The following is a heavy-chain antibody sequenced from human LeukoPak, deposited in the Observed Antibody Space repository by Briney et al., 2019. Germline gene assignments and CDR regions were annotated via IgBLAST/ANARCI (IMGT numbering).Heavy chain of an antibody. CDR2: VWYDGSNI. V-gene: IGHV3-33*01. CDR3: ARGGYSGTYYFDY. Sequence: GGSLRLSCAASGFTFSTYGMHWVRQAPGKGLEWVAVVWYDGSNIQYVDSVKGRFSISRDNSKSTLYLQMNSLTAEDTAVYYCARGGYSGTYYFDYWGQGTLVTVSS. CDR1: GFTFSTYG. J-gene: IGHJ4*02. D-gene: IGHD1-26*01.